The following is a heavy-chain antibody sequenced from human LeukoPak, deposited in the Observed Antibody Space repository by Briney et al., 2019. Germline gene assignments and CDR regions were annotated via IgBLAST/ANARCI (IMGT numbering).Heavy chain of an antibody. V-gene: IGHV4-34*01. J-gene: IGHJ4*02. CDR3: ARGQGTVTTH. D-gene: IGHD4-17*01. Sequence: SETLSLTCAVSGGSFSGYYWTWIRQPPGKGLEWIGEINHSGSANYNPSLKSRVTISLDTSKNQFSLKLSSVTAADTAVYYCARGQGTVTTHWGQGTLVTVSS. CDR1: GGSFSGYY. CDR2: INHSGSA.